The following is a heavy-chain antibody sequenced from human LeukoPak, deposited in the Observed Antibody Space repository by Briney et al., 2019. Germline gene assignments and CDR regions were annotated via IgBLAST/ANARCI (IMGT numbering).Heavy chain of an antibody. CDR3: ARELRRYSSSWYCPAGY. D-gene: IGHD6-13*01. CDR2: INANTGST. J-gene: IGHJ4*02. CDR1: GYTFTAYY. V-gene: IGHV1-2*02. Sequence: ASVKVSCKASGYTFTAYYMHWVRQAPGQGLEWMGWINANTGSTNYAQKFQGRVTMTRDTSISTAYMELSRLRSDDTAVYYCARELRRYSSSWYCPAGYWGQGTLVTVSS.